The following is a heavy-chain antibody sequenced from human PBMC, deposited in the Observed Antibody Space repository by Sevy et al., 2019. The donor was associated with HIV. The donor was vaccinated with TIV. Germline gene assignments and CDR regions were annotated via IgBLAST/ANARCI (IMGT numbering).Heavy chain of an antibody. J-gene: IGHJ4*02. CDR1: GFTFSSYA. D-gene: IGHD1-26*01. V-gene: IGHV3-23*01. Sequence: GGSLRLSCAASGFTFSSYAMSWVRQAPGKGLEWVSAISGSGGRTNYADSVKGRFTMTRDNSKNTAYLQMNSLRAEDTAVYYCAKDPPTYPDYYFDYWGQGTLVTISS. CDR3: AKDPPTYPDYYFDY. CDR2: ISGSGGRT.